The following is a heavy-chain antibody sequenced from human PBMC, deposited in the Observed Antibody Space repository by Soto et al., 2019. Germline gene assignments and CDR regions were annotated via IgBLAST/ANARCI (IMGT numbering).Heavy chain of an antibody. CDR2: IKDDGGDE. Sequence: EVQLVESGGGLVQPGGSLRLSCAASGFTFSPYWMSWVRQAPGKGLEWVAIIKDDGGDEHYLEDVRGRFTISRDNAKKSLYLAMDSMRDEDTAVYYCAGGSGWISDTWGQGTLVTVSS. D-gene: IGHD6-19*01. CDR3: AGGSGWISDT. J-gene: IGHJ5*02. CDR1: GFTFSPYW. V-gene: IGHV3-7*05.